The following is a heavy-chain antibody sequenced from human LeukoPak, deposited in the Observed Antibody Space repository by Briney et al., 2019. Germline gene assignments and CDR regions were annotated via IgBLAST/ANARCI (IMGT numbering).Heavy chain of an antibody. J-gene: IGHJ4*02. Sequence: GRSLRLSCAASGFTFDDYAMHWVRRAPGKGLEWVSGISWNSGSIGYADSVKGRFTISRDNAKNSLYLQMNSLRAEDTALYYCANGFGDYWGQGTLVTVSS. D-gene: IGHD3-10*01. CDR2: ISWNSGSI. CDR1: GFTFDDYA. CDR3: ANGFGDY. V-gene: IGHV3-9*01.